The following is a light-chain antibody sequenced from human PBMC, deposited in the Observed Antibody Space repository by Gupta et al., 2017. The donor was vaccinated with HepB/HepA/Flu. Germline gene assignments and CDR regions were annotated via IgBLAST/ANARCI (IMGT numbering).Light chain of an antibody. V-gene: IGKV1-39*01. CDR3: LLRESTPFT. Sequence: DIQMTQSPSSLSASVGDRVTITCRASQSISSYLNWYQQKPGKAPKLLIYAASSVQSGVPSRFTPTESATXFTLTIXSRQPADFTTYFCLLRESTPFTFGXRIKVDIK. CDR1: QSISSY. J-gene: IGKJ3*01. CDR2: AAS.